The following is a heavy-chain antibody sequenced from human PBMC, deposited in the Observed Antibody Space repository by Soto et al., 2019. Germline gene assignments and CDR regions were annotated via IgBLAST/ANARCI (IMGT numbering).Heavy chain of an antibody. CDR2: IWYDGSNK. CDR3: ARGADYGGNGYYYYGMDV. V-gene: IGHV3-33*01. CDR1: GFTFSSYG. D-gene: IGHD4-17*01. J-gene: IGHJ6*02. Sequence: GGSLRLSCAASGFTFSSYGMHWVRQAPGKGLEWVAVIWYDGSNKYYADSVKGRFTISRDNSKNTLYLQMNSLRAEDTAVYYCARGADYGGNGYYYYGMDVWGQGTTVTAP.